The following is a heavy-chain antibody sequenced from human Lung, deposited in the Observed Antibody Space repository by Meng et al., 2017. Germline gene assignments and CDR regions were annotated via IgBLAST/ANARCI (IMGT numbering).Heavy chain of an antibody. D-gene: IGHD6-19*01. J-gene: IGHJ4*02. Sequence: SVKVSCKASGGTFNNYVISWVRQAPGQGLEWMGTIIPLFGTTNFAQKFQGRVTITADEPTKTAYMELSSLRSEDSAVYYCAKGSTGWSLGTGVGYFDSWGQVTVVTVSS. V-gene: IGHV1-69*13. CDR2: IIPLFGTT. CDR3: AKGSTGWSLGTGVGYFDS. CDR1: GGTFNNYV.